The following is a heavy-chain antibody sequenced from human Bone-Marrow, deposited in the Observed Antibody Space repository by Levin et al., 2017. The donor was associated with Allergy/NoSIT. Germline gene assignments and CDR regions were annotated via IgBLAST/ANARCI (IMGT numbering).Heavy chain of an antibody. CDR2: ISSNGGST. CDR1: GFTFSSYA. CDR3: AREQRGAFDY. J-gene: IGHJ4*02. D-gene: IGHD3-10*01. V-gene: IGHV3-64*02. Sequence: LSLTCAASGFTFSSYAMHWVRQAPGKGLEYVSAISSNGGSTYYADSVKGRFTISRDNSKNTLYLQMGSLRAEDMAVYYCAREQRGAFDYWGQGTLVTVSS.